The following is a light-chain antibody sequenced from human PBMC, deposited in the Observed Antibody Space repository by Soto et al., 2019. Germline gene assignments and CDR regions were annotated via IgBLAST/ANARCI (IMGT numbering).Light chain of an antibody. J-gene: IGKJ1*01. Sequence: DIQLTQSPSSLSASVGDRVTITCRASQTSSIYLNWYQQKPGKAPNLLIYAASSLQGGVPSRFSGSGSETDFTITISSLQPEDFATYYCQQSYGGPPTFGQGTKVEVK. CDR1: QTSSIY. CDR3: QQSYGGPPT. CDR2: AAS. V-gene: IGKV1-39*01.